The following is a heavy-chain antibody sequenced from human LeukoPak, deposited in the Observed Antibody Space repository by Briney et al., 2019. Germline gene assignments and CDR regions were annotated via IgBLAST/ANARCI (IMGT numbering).Heavy chain of an antibody. CDR1: GGSFSGYY. V-gene: IGHV4-34*01. CDR3: ARRNYGSGSPDLDY. Sequence: PSETLSLTCAVYGGSFSGYYWSWIRQPPGKGLEWIGEINHSGSTNYNPSLKSRVTISVDTSKNQFSLKLSSVTAADTAVYYCARRNYGSGSPDLDYWGQGTLVTVSS. CDR2: INHSGST. D-gene: IGHD3-10*01. J-gene: IGHJ4*02.